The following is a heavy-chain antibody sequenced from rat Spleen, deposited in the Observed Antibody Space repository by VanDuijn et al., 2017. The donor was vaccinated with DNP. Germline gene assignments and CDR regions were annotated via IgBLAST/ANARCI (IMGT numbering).Heavy chain of an antibody. J-gene: IGHJ2*01. D-gene: IGHD1-5*01. Sequence: EVQLVESGGGLVQPGRSLKLSCAASGFTFSDYAMAWVRQAPKKGLEWVATISYDGSRSYYRDSVKGRFTISRDNAKSTLYLQMNSLRSEDTATYYCARHLQYRYNHDYWGQGVMVTVSS. V-gene: IGHV5-7*01. CDR2: ISYDGSRS. CDR1: GFTFSDYA. CDR3: ARHLQYRYNHDY.